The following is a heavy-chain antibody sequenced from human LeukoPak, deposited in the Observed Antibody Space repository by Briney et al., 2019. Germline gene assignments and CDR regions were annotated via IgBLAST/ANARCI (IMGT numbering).Heavy chain of an antibody. Sequence: SETLSLTCTVSGGSISSGDYYWSWIRQPPGKGLEWIGYIYYSGSTYYNPSLKSRVTISVDTSKNQFSLKLSSVTAADTAAYYCASSYYYGSALGYWGQGTLVTVSS. CDR2: IYYSGST. CDR3: ASSYYYGSALGY. J-gene: IGHJ4*02. V-gene: IGHV4-30-4*08. CDR1: GGSISSGDYY. D-gene: IGHD3-10*01.